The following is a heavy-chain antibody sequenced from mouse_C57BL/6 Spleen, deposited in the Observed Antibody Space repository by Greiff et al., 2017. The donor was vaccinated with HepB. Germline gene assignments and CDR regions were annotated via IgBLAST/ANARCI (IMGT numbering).Heavy chain of an antibody. CDR1: GYTFTDYY. J-gene: IGHJ3*01. D-gene: IGHD1-1*01. Sequence: VQLQQSGPELVKPGASVKISCKASGYTFTDYYMNWVKQSHGKSLEWIGDINPNNGGTSYNQKFKGKATLTVDKSSSTAYMELRSLTSEDSAVYYCARGPTTVAPWFAYWGQGTLVTVSA. V-gene: IGHV1-26*01. CDR2: INPNNGGT. CDR3: ARGPTTVAPWFAY.